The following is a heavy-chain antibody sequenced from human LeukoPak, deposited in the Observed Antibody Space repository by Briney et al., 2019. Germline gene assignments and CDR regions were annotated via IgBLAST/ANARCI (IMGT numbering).Heavy chain of an antibody. D-gene: IGHD3-9*01. J-gene: IGHJ4*02. Sequence: PSETLSLTCAVYGGSFSGYYWSWIRQPPGKGLEWIGEINHSGSTNYNPSLKSRVTISVDTSKNQFSLKLSSVTAADTAVYYCARGGEDYDILTGYYPLVYWGQGILVTVSS. V-gene: IGHV4-34*01. CDR2: INHSGST. CDR3: ARGGEDYDILTGYYPLVY. CDR1: GGSFSGYY.